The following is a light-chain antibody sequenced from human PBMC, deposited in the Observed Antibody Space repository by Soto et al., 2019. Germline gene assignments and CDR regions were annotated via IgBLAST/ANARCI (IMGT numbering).Light chain of an antibody. CDR1: QSVSSY. V-gene: IGKV3-11*01. CDR3: QQRSNWT. J-gene: IGKJ1*01. CDR2: DAS. Sequence: EIVLTQSPATLSLSPGERATLSCRASQSVSSYLAWYQQKPGQAPRLLIYDASNRATGISARFSGSGSGTDFTLTISSLEPEYFAVYYCQQRSNWTFGQGTKVEIK.